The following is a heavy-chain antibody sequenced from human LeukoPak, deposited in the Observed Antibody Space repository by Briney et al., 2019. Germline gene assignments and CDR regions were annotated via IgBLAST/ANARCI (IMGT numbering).Heavy chain of an antibody. J-gene: IGHJ3*02. D-gene: IGHD3-22*01. CDR2: ISYDGSNK. CDR1: GFTFSSYA. Sequence: GGSLRLSCAASGFTFSSYAVHWVRQAPGKGLEWVAVISYDGSNKYYADSVKGRFTISRDNSKNTLYLQMNSLRAEDTAVYYCAKDRGIVVVFDAFDIWGQGTMVTVSS. V-gene: IGHV3-30*04. CDR3: AKDRGIVVVFDAFDI.